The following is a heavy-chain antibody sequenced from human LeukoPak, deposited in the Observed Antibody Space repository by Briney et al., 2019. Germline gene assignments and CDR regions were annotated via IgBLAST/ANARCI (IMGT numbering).Heavy chain of an antibody. CDR1: GGSISSGSYY. V-gene: IGHV4-61*02. D-gene: IGHD5-18*01. J-gene: IGHJ4*02. CDR2: IYTSGNT. Sequence: PSETLSLTCTVSGGSISSGSYYWSWIRQPAGKGLEWIGRIYTSGNTNYNPSFKSRVTISLDMSKNQFSLMLNSVTAADTAVYYCARDHSYGYVDYWGQGTLVTVSS. CDR3: ARDHSYGYVDY.